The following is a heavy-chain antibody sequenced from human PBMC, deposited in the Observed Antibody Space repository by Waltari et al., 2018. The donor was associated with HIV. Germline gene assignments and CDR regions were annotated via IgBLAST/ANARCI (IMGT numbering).Heavy chain of an antibody. CDR2: TYYRSKWYN. CDR3: ARVREGFGVVIDWFDP. V-gene: IGHV6-1*01. CDR1: GDRVSSNSPA. D-gene: IGHD3-3*01. J-gene: IGHJ5*02. Sequence: QVQLQQSGPGLVKPSQTLSLTCAISGDRVSSNSPAWNWLRHSPSRGLEWLGRTYYRSKWYNDYAVSVKSRITINPDTSKNQFSLQLNSVTPEDTAVYYCARVREGFGVVIDWFDPWGQGTLVTVSS.